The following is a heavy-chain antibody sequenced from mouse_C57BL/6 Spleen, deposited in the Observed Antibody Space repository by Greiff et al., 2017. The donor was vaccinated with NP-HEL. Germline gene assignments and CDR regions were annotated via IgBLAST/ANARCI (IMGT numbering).Heavy chain of an antibody. D-gene: IGHD1-3*01. V-gene: IGHV5-9-1*02. Sequence: EVKLQESGEGLVKPGGSLKLSCAASGFTFSSYAMSWVRQTPEKRLEWVAYISSGGDYIYYADTVKGRFTISRDNARNTLYLQMSSLKSEDTAMYYCTREGKGYFDVWGTGTTVTVSS. J-gene: IGHJ1*03. CDR3: TREGKGYFDV. CDR2: ISSGGDYI. CDR1: GFTFSSYA.